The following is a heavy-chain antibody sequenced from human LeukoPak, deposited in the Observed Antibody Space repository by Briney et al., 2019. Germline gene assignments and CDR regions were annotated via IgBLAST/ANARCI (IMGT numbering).Heavy chain of an antibody. D-gene: IGHD1-26*01. V-gene: IGHV3-7*01. J-gene: IGHJ4*02. Sequence: GGSLRLSCVASGFTFSISWVTWVRQAPGKGLEWVANMDKHGNKKYYVDSVKGRFAISRDYASNSVFLQMDSLSAEDTSVYYCARDAGWGYYDLWGQGNPVTVSS. CDR2: MDKHGNKK. CDR1: GFTFSISW. CDR3: ARDAGWGYYDL.